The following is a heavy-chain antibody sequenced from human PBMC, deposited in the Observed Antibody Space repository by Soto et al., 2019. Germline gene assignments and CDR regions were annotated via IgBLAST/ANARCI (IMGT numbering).Heavy chain of an antibody. V-gene: IGHV4-31*01. CDR1: GGSITSGGYY. J-gene: IGHJ4*02. CDR3: AKNPPV. CDR2: IYSSGST. Sequence: HVQLQESGPGLVKPSQTLFLTCTVSGGSITSGGYYWSWIRQHPGKGLEWIGHIYSSGSTYYNPSLNSQVTISEDTSKNQCSLKLSSVTAADPAVYYCAKNPPVWGQGTLVTVSS.